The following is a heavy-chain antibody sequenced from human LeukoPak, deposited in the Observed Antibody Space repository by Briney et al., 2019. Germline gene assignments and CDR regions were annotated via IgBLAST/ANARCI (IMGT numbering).Heavy chain of an antibody. D-gene: IGHD6-6*01. CDR1: GGTFSSYA. J-gene: IGHJ5*02. CDR2: IIPIFGTA. V-gene: IGHV1-69*13. Sequence: GASVKVSCKASGGTFSSYAISWVRQAPGQGLEWMGGIIPIFGTANYAQKFQGRVTITADESTSTAYMELSSLRSEDTAVYYCARGDSSSPGWFDPWGQGTLVTVSS. CDR3: ARGDSSSPGWFDP.